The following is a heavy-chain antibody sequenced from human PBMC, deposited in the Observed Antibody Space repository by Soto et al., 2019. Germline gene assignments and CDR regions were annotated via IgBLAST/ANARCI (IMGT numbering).Heavy chain of an antibody. J-gene: IGHJ6*03. CDR2: LSSSSSYI. D-gene: IGHD4-17*01. CDR1: GFTFSSYN. Sequence: EVQLVESGGGLVKPGGSLRLSCAASGFTFSSYNMNWVSQAPGKGLEWVSSLSSSSSYIYYADSVKGRFTISRDNAKNSLYLQMNSLRAEDTAVYYCAGGGIMYGDYRSMDVWGKGTTVTVSS. CDR3: AGGGIMYGDYRSMDV. V-gene: IGHV3-21*01.